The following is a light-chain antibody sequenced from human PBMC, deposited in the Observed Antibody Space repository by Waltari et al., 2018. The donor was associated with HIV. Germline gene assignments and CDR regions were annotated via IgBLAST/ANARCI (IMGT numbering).Light chain of an antibody. CDR1: SRDVGGYYS. CDR2: QVI. CDR3: CSYAGTYTYVL. Sequence: QSALTQPRSVSGSPGQPVTISYTGTSRDVGGYYSVSWYQQHPGKVPKPIIYQVIKRPSGVPDRFSGSKSGNTASLTISGLQTEDEADYFCCSYAGTYTYVLFGGGTKLTVL. J-gene: IGLJ3*02. V-gene: IGLV2-11*01.